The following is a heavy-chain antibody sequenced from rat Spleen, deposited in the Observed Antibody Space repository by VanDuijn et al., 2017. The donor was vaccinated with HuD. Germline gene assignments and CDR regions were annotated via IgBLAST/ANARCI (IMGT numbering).Heavy chain of an antibody. CDR1: GFTFSNHW. CDR3: AKGRYDGYYHPYNWFAY. CDR2: ISTDGGST. V-gene: IGHV5-58*01. D-gene: IGHD1-12*03. J-gene: IGHJ3*01. Sequence: EVQLVETGGGLVQPGRSLKLSCVASGFTFSNHWMYWIRQAPGKGLEWVSSISTDGGSTYYPDSVKGRFTFSRDNAENTVYLQMNGLRSEDTATYYCAKGRYDGYYHPYNWFAYWGQGTLVTVSS.